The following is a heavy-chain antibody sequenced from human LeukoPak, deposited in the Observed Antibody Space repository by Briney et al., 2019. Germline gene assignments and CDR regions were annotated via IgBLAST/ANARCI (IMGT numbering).Heavy chain of an antibody. CDR3: ARTKGYSGYDSTVDV. J-gene: IGHJ6*04. CDR2: ISSSGGSA. D-gene: IGHD5-12*01. Sequence: GGSLRLSCAASGFTFSSYAMSWVRHAPGKGLEWVSAISSSGGSAYYADSVKGRFTISRDNAKNSLYLQMNSLRAEDTAVYYCARTKGYSGYDSTVDVWGKGTTVTVSS. CDR1: GFTFSSYA. V-gene: IGHV3-23*01.